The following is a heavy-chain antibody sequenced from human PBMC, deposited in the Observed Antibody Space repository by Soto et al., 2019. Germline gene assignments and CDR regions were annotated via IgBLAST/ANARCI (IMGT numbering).Heavy chain of an antibody. D-gene: IGHD3-3*02. CDR1: GSSINSSGYY. CDR3: ARLPSRHLVDY. CDR2: MFYGVST. V-gene: IGHV4-39*01. J-gene: IGHJ4*02. Sequence: PSETLSLTCTVPGSSINSSGYYWGWIRKPPGTGLEWIGSMFYGVSTYYNPSLTRRVTVSVDTSKNQFSLNLRSVTAADTAVYYCARLPSRHLVDYWCQGTLVTVSS.